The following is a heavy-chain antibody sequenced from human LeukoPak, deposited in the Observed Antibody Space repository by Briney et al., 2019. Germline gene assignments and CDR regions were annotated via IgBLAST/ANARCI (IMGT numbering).Heavy chain of an antibody. CDR3: ARAVITFGGAVAKGFDC. CDR2: IYYSGST. V-gene: IGHV4-59*01. D-gene: IGHD3-16*01. CDR1: GGYFSNYY. Sequence: PSETLSLTSTVSGGYFSNYYWSWIRQPPGKGLEWIGYIYYSGSTDYNPSLKSRVTMPLDTSKNQFSLNLSSVTAADTAVYYCARAVITFGGAVAKGFDCWGQGTLVTVSS. J-gene: IGHJ4*02.